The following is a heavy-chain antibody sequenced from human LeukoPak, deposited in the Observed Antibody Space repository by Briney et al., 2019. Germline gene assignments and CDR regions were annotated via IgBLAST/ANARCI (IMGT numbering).Heavy chain of an antibody. D-gene: IGHD2-8*01. CDR3: ARHNGVSYLDY. V-gene: IGHV4-59*02. Sequence: SVTLSLTCTVSGVSVISSYWSRVRQPPGKGLEYIGFIHHSGDTKYNPSLKSRVTMSVDTSKSQFSLRLSSVTAADSAVYYCARHNGVSYLDYWAQGTLVTVSS. CDR1: GVSVISSY. CDR2: IHHSGDT. J-gene: IGHJ4*02.